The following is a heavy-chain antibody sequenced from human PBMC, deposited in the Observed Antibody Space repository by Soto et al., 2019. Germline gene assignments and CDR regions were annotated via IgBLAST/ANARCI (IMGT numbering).Heavy chain of an antibody. CDR1: GGTFSSYA. CDR3: ARERGVGYCSGGSCYPFDY. J-gene: IGHJ4*02. CDR2: IIPIFGTA. V-gene: IGHV1-69*12. Sequence: QVQLVQSGAEVKKPGSSVKVSCKASGGTFSSYAISWVRQAPGQGLEWMGGIIPIFGTANYAQKFQGRVTITADESTSTAYMELSSLRSADTAVYYCARERGVGYCSGGSCYPFDYWGQGTLVTVSS. D-gene: IGHD2-15*01.